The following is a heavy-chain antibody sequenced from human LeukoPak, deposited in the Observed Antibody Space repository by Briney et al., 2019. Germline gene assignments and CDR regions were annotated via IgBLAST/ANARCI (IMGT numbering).Heavy chain of an antibody. J-gene: IGHJ3*02. V-gene: IGHV4-59*08. Sequence: SETLSLTCTVSGGSISTYYWTWIRQPPRKGLEWIGSIYYSGRTNYNPSLKRRVTISVDTSKNQFSLKLSSVTAADTAVYYCARIHERSSGAFDIWGQGTMVTVSS. CDR1: GGSISTYY. CDR3: ARIHERSSGAFDI. CDR2: IYYSGRT. D-gene: IGHD1-26*01.